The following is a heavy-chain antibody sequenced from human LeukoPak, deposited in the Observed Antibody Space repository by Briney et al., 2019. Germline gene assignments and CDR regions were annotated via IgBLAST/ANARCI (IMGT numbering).Heavy chain of an antibody. Sequence: ASVKVSCKTSGYTFSDYCIHWRRRAPGQRLEWVGGMNPNSGDTDYAQKFQRRVPVTRDTSISTAYMELGRLRSDDTAVYYCARASFWESPVNWFXPWGXGTLVTVSS. J-gene: IGHJ5*02. CDR3: ARASFWESPVNWFXP. CDR2: MNPNSGDT. V-gene: IGHV1-2*02. D-gene: IGHD3-16*01. CDR1: GYTFSDYC.